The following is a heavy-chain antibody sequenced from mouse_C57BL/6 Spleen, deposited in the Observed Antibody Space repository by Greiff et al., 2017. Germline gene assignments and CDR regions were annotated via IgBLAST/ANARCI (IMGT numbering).Heavy chain of an antibody. CDR2: ISSGGDYL. Sequence: EVQGVESGEGLVKPGGSLKLSCAASGFTFSSSAMSWVRQTPEKRLEWVAYISSGGDYLYYADTVKGRFTISRDNARNTLYLQMSSLKSEDTAMYYCTRTHSNYGGFAYWGQGTLVTVSA. CDR3: TRTHSNYGGFAY. J-gene: IGHJ3*01. CDR1: GFTFSSSA. D-gene: IGHD2-5*01. V-gene: IGHV5-9-1*02.